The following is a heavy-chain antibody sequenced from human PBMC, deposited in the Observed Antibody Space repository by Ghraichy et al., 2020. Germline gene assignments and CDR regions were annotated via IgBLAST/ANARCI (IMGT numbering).Heavy chain of an antibody. CDR2: INSDGSST. J-gene: IGHJ6*02. D-gene: IGHD2-2*01. CDR1: GFTFSSYW. CDR3: ARDRCSSTSCYDNYYYYYGMDV. Sequence: LSLTCAASGFTFSSYWMHWVRQAPGKGLVWVSRINSDGSSTSYAGSVKGRFTISRDNAKNTLHLQMNSLRAEDTAVYYCARDRCSSTSCYDNYYYYYGMDVWGQGTTVTVSS. V-gene: IGHV3-74*01.